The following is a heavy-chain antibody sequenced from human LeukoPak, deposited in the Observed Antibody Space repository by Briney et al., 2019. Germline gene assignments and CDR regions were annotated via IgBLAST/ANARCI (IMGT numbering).Heavy chain of an antibody. J-gene: IGHJ4*02. V-gene: IGHV5-51*01. D-gene: IGHD5-24*01. Sequence: GESLKISCKGSGYSFTSYWIGWVRQMPGKGLEWMGIIYPGDSDTRYSPSFQGQVTILADKSISTAYLQWSSLKASDTAMYYCARGAVSYNSLIDYWGQGTLVTVSS. CDR1: GYSFTSYW. CDR3: ARGAVSYNSLIDY. CDR2: IYPGDSDT.